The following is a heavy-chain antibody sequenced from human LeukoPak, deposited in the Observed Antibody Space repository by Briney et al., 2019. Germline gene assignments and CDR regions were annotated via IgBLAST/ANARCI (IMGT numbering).Heavy chain of an antibody. CDR2: ISAYNGNT. D-gene: IGHD6-13*01. V-gene: IGHV1-18*01. CDR1: GYTFTSYG. J-gene: IGHJ4*02. Sequence: GASVKVSCKASGYTFTSYGISWVRQAPGQGLEWMGWISAYNGNTNYAQKLQGRVTMTTDTSTSTAYMELRSLRSDDTAVYYCAREKKSWQEVRYFDYWGQGTPVTVSS. CDR3: AREKKSWQEVRYFDY.